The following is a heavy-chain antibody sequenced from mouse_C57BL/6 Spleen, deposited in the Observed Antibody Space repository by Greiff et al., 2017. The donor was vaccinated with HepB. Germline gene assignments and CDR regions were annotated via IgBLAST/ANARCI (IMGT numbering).Heavy chain of an antibody. D-gene: IGHD2-2*01. CDR1: GYAFSSSW. J-gene: IGHJ4*01. CDR3: ERQGSTMVTTRYAMDY. V-gene: IGHV1-82*01. Sequence: QVQLQQSGPELVKPGASVKISCKASGYAFSSSWMNWVKQRPGKGLEWIGRIYPGDGDTNYNGKFKGKATLTADKSSSTAYMQLSSLTSEDSAVYFCERQGSTMVTTRYAMDYWGQGTSVTVSS. CDR2: IYPGDGDT.